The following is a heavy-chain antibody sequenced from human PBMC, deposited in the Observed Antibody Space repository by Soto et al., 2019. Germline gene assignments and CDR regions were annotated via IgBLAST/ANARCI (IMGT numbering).Heavy chain of an antibody. CDR1: GVSSRGHY. CDR2: IYNTGST. V-gene: IGHV4-59*11. J-gene: IGHJ6*02. Sequence: PSQTLPVSCTVSGVSSRGHYWILIRPTPGKGLEWIGYIYNTGSTVYNPSFKSRVTISVDTSKNQFSLKLNSVTAADTAVYYCARDLWGYCGTDCYPLDVWGQRTTVTVSS. CDR3: ARDLWGYCGTDCYPLDV. D-gene: IGHD2-21*02.